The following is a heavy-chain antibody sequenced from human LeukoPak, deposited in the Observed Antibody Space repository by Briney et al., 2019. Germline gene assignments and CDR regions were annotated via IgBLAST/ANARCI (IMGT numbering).Heavy chain of an antibody. CDR2: ISPDGSDK. Sequence: GGSLRLSCAASGFTFSTYWMNWVRQAPGKGLERVGTISPDGSDKYYVDSVKGRFTISRDNAKTSLYLQINSLRADDTALYFCARGIVVVVGASDHFDYWGQGTLITVSS. J-gene: IGHJ4*02. D-gene: IGHD2-15*01. CDR1: GFTFSTYW. CDR3: ARGIVVVVGASDHFDY. V-gene: IGHV3-7*01.